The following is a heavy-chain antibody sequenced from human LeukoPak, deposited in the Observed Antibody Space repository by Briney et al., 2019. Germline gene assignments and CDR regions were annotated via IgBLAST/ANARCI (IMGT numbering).Heavy chain of an antibody. D-gene: IGHD2-15*01. CDR1: GGTFSSYA. CDR3: ARDGGGYCSGGSCPGSGY. V-gene: IGHV1-69*13. J-gene: IGHJ4*02. Sequence: ASVKVSCKASGGTFSSYAISWVRQAPGQGLEWMGGIIPIFGTANYAQKFQGRVTITADESTSTAYMELSSLRSEDTAVYYCARDGGGYCSGGSCPGSGYWGQGTLVTVSS. CDR2: IIPIFGTA.